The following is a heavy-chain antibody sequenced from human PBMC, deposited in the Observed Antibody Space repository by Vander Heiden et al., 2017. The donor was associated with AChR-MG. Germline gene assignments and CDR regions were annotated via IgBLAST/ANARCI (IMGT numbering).Heavy chain of an antibody. Sequence: EVHLLESGGGLVQPGGSLRLSCAASRFNLSSHAMSWVRQAPGRGLEWVSTIHGSGGTTFYADSVKGRFTISRDDSKSTLYLEMKSLRAEDTAVYYCALEEWGYFDYWGQGTLVTVSS. CDR2: IHGSGGTT. D-gene: IGHD1-1*01. V-gene: IGHV3-23*01. CDR3: ALEEWGYFDY. CDR1: RFNLSSHA. J-gene: IGHJ4*02.